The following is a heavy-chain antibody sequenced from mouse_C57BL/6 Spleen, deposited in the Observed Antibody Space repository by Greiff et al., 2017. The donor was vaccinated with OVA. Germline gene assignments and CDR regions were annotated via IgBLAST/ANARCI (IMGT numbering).Heavy chain of an antibody. CDR1: GFTFSSYA. J-gene: IGHJ3*01. Sequence: EVKLVESGGGLVKPGGSLKLSCAASGFTFSSYAMSWVRQTPEKRLEWVATISDGGSYTYYPDNVKGRFTISRDNAKNNLYLQMSHLKSEDTAMYYCANDYDGAWFAYWGQGTLVTVSA. D-gene: IGHD2-4*01. CDR2: ISDGGSYT. CDR3: ANDYDGAWFAY. V-gene: IGHV5-4*03.